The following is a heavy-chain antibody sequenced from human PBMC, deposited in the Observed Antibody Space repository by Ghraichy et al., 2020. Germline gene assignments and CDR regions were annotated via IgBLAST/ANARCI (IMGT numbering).Heavy chain of an antibody. Sequence: ESLNISCTVSGGSISSYYWSWIRQPPGKGLEWIGYIYYSGSTNYNPSLKSRVTISVDTSKNQFSLKLSSVTAADTAVYYCARGVVPAAIRSYYMDVWGKGTTVTVSS. D-gene: IGHD2-2*02. V-gene: IGHV4-59*01. CDR1: GGSISSYY. CDR3: ARGVVPAAIRSYYMDV. CDR2: IYYSGST. J-gene: IGHJ6*03.